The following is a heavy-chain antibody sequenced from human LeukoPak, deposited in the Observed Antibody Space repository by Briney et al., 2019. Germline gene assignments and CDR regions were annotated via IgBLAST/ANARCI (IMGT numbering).Heavy chain of an antibody. CDR3: ARDPFMTTGWGIDY. D-gene: IGHD4-17*01. V-gene: IGHV3-11*01. J-gene: IGHJ4*01. Sequence: GALRLSCAASGFTFSDDYMNWIRQAPGKGLGWVSYISSSGDITYYADSVRGRFTISRDNTKNSLYLQMNSLRAEDTAVYYCARDPFMTTGWGIDYWGQGTLVTVSS. CDR2: ISSSGDIT. CDR1: GFTFSDDY.